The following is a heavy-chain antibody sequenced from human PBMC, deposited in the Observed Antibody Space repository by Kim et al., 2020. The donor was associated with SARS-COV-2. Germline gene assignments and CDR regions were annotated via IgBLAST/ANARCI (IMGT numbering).Heavy chain of an antibody. Sequence: GGSLRLSCGASGFTFSSFSFNWIRQAPGKGLEWISYITIGGDGTQYADSVRGRFTISRDNVHNLIYLQMNSLGHEDTAIYYCARDKAYAFDIWGHGTMVTVSS. J-gene: IGHJ3*02. CDR3: ARDKAYAFDI. CDR1: GFTFSSFS. CDR2: ITIGGDGT. V-gene: IGHV3-48*02.